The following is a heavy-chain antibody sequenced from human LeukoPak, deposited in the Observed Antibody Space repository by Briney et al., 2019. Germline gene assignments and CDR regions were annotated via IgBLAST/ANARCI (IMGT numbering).Heavy chain of an antibody. CDR1: GSTLSNYL. CDR2: IKPDGREK. CDR3: ATMASNVSEY. J-gene: IGHJ4*02. D-gene: IGHD5-24*01. Sequence: GGSLRLSCEASGSTLSNYLITWVRQAPGKDLEWVANIKPDGREKYYMPSVKGRFTISRDSAKNSFYLQMNSLRAEDTAVYYCATMASNVSEYWGQGTLVTVSS. V-gene: IGHV3-7*03.